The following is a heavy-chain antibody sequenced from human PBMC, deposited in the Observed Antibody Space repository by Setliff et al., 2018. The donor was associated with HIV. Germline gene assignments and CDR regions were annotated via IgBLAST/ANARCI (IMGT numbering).Heavy chain of an antibody. CDR1: GFAFRNYI. D-gene: IGHD1-26*01. Sequence: GGSLRLSCAASGFAFRNYIFHWVRQAPGKGLEWVAIISSDGSDKNYADSVKGRFTVSRDNSKNTLYLQMNSLRAEDTAVYHCAKDRNPWDSSYYMDVWGKGTTVTVSS. V-gene: IGHV3-30*07. CDR2: ISSDGSDK. J-gene: IGHJ6*03. CDR3: AKDRNPWDSSYYMDV.